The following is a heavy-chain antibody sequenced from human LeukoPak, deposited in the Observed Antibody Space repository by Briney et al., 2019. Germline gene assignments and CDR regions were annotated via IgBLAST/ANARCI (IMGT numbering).Heavy chain of an antibody. V-gene: IGHV1-8*03. D-gene: IGHD2-15*01. Sequence: ASVKVSRKASGYTFTSYDINWVRQATGQGLEWMGWMNPNSGNTGYAQKFQGRVTITRNTSISTAYMELSSLRSEDTAVYYCAKAPATSCSGVYCYPFDHWGQGTLVTVSS. J-gene: IGHJ4*02. CDR1: GYTFTSYD. CDR3: AKAPATSCSGVYCYPFDH. CDR2: MNPNSGNT.